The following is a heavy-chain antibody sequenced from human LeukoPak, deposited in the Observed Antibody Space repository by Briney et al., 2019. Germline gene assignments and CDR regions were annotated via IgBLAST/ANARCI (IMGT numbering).Heavy chain of an antibody. V-gene: IGHV3-23*01. J-gene: IGHJ4*02. Sequence: GGSLRLSCAASGFTFSSYAMSWVRQAPGKGLEWVSAISGSGGSTYYADSVKSRFTISRDNSKNTLYLQMNSLRAEDTAVYYCAKDPRYCSGGSCYFGYYFDYWGQGTLVTVSS. CDR1: GFTFSSYA. CDR2: ISGSGGST. CDR3: AKDPRYCSGGSCYFGYYFDY. D-gene: IGHD2-15*01.